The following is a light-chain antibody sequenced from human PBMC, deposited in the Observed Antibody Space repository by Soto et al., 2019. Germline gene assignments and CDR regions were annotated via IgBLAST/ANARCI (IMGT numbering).Light chain of an antibody. J-gene: IGKJ1*01. Sequence: DIQVTQSPSTLSASVGDRVTMTCRASQSISSWLAWYQQKPGKAPKLLIYKASSLESGVPSRFSGSGSGTEFTLTISSLQPDDFATYYCQHYNSYSEAFGQGTKVDI. CDR2: KAS. CDR3: QHYNSYSEA. V-gene: IGKV1-5*03. CDR1: QSISSW.